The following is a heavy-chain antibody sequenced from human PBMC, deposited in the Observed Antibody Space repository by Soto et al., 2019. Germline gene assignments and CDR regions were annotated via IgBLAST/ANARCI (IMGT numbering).Heavy chain of an antibody. CDR3: ARWTSRGCYDS. V-gene: IGHV1-2*02. J-gene: IGHJ4*02. CDR2: INPKSDET. CDR1: GYTFAANY. D-gene: IGHD3-16*01. Sequence: QVQLVQSGSEVKKPGASVRVSCRTSGYTFAANYIHWVRQAPGKGLAWMGWINPKSDETKFSQKFQGRVALTKDTTSNTVHLDVANLRSEDTAVYYCARWTSRGCYDSWGQGTLITASS.